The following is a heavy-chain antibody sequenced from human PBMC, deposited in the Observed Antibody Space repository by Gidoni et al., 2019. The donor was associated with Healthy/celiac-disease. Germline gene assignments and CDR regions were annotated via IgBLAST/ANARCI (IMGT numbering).Heavy chain of an antibody. D-gene: IGHD6-13*01. CDR3: ARAADLFPYSSKRMAFDI. V-gene: IGHV1-2*02. J-gene: IGHJ3*02. CDR1: GYTFTGSY. Sequence: QVQLVQSGAEVTKPGASVKVSCTASGYTFTGSYMHWVRQAPGQGLEWMGWFNPNSGGTNYAQKVQGRVTMTRDTSISTAYMELSRPRSDDTAVYYCARAADLFPYSSKRMAFDIWGQGTMVTVSS. CDR2: FNPNSGGT.